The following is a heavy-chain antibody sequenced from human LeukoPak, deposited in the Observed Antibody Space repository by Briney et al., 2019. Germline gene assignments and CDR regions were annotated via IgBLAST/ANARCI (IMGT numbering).Heavy chain of an antibody. D-gene: IGHD4-17*01. Sequence: ASVKVSCKASGYTFTDYFMHWVRQAPGQGLDWMGWINPTSGGTKYAQKFQGRVTMTRDTSISTAYMELNTLRSDDTAMYYCARAAGDYGDYDYFYYMDVWGKGTTVTISS. J-gene: IGHJ6*03. V-gene: IGHV1-2*02. CDR3: ARAAGDYGDYDYFYYMDV. CDR2: INPTSGGT. CDR1: GYTFTDYF.